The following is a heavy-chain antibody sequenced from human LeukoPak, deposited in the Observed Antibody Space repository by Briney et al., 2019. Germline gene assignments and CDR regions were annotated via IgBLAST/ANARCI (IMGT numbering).Heavy chain of an antibody. V-gene: IGHV3-7*03. CDR1: GFTFSSFW. D-gene: IGHD4-11*01. J-gene: IGHJ4*02. CDR2: IKEDGSVK. Sequence: PGGSLRLSCAASGFTFSSFWMIWVRQAPGKRLEWVANIKEDGSVKNYVDSVKGRFTISRDNAKNSLFLQMNSLRAEDTAVYYCARERYGNYNWGQGTLVTVSS. CDR3: ARERYGNYN.